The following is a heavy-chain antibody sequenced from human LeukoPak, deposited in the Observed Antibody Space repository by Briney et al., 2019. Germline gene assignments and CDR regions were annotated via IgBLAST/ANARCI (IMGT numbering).Heavy chain of an antibody. CDR3: ASLVAKNYSYSGMDV. CDR2: ILPILGIA. CDR1: GGTFSRYA. Sequence: GASVTVSCKASGGTFSRYAISWVRPTRGQGLEWMGRILPILGIANYAQKYQRRVTISADKSTSTAYMWMSSLRAEDTAVYYCASLVAKNYSYSGMDVCGQRTTVTASS. J-gene: IGHJ6*02. V-gene: IGHV1-69*04. D-gene: IGHD2-15*01.